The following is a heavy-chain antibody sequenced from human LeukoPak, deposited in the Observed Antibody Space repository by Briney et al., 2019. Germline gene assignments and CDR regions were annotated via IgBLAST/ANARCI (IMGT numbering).Heavy chain of an antibody. V-gene: IGHV4-61*02. D-gene: IGHD6-13*01. Sequence: SETLSLTCTGSGGSISSGSYYWSWIRQPAGKGLERIGRIYTSGSTNYNPSLKSRVTISVDTSKNQFSLKLSSVTAADTAVYYYARDMGAAAGSWGQGTLVTVSS. J-gene: IGHJ4*02. CDR3: ARDMGAAAGS. CDR2: IYTSGST. CDR1: GGSISSGSYY.